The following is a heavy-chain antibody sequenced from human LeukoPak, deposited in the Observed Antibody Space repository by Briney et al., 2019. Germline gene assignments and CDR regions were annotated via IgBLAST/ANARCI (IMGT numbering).Heavy chain of an antibody. D-gene: IGHD6-19*01. J-gene: IGHJ5*02. CDR3: AREVDSGWYGFGP. CDR1: GYTFSHYS. V-gene: IGHV1-3*01. CDR2: INAANGNT. Sequence: ASVKVSCKASGYTFSHYSMHWVRQAPGQRLEWMGWINAANGNTEYLQKLQGRVTISRDTSASTAYMELSSLKSEDTAVYYCAREVDSGWYGFGPWGQGTLVTVSS.